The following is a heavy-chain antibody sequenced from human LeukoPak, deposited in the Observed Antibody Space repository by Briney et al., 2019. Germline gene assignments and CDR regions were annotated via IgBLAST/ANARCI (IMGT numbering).Heavy chain of an antibody. Sequence: GGALRLSCAASVFTFHDYAMHWGRHAPGKSLEWVSYLSGDGRSTYYSDYVKGRFIISRDNSKNSQYLQMNSLPTEDTAMYYCAKGGGWLVDYWGQGTLVTVSS. V-gene: IGHV3-43*02. D-gene: IGHD6-19*01. CDR2: LSGDGRST. CDR1: VFTFHDYA. CDR3: AKGGGWLVDY. J-gene: IGHJ4*02.